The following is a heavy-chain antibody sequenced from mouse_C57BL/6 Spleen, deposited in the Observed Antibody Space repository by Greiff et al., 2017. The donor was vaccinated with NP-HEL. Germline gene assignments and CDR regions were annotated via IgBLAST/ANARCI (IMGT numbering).Heavy chain of an antibody. V-gene: IGHV1-15*01. CDR3: TIYYDYGGFAY. Sequence: VQLVESGAELVRPGASVTLSCKASGYTFTDYEMHWVKQTPVHGLEWIGAIDPETGGTAYNQKFKGKAILTADKSSSTAYMELRSLTSEDSAVYYCTIYYDYGGFAYWGQGTLVTVSA. CDR2: IDPETGGT. D-gene: IGHD2-4*01. CDR1: GYTFTDYE. J-gene: IGHJ3*01.